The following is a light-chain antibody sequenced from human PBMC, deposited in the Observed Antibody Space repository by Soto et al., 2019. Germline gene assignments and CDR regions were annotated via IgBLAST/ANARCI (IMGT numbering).Light chain of an antibody. CDR2: SAS. V-gene: IGKV1-39*01. Sequence: DIQMTQSPSSLSASVGDRVTITCRASQTINKNLNWYQQKPGQAPNLLIYSASDFQSGVPSRFSGSGSGTEFTLTISCLQPEDFATYYCQQSFRTPYTFGQGTDLEI. J-gene: IGKJ2*01. CDR3: QQSFRTPYT. CDR1: QTINKN.